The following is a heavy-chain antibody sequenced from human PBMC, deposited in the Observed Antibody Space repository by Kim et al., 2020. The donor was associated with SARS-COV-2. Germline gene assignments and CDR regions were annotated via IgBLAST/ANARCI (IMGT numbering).Heavy chain of an antibody. D-gene: IGHD3-22*01. CDR1: GFTFNKCA. CDR3: GVRKDYDISGYYYDY. Sequence: GGSLRLSCAASGFTFNKCAMSWVRQAPGKGLEWLATISSSGDSTHYGDSVKGRFTISRDNSKNTLYLQLNNLRAEDTAVFYCGVRKDYDISGYYYDYWG. J-gene: IGHJ4*01. V-gene: IGHV3-23*01. CDR2: ISSSGDST.